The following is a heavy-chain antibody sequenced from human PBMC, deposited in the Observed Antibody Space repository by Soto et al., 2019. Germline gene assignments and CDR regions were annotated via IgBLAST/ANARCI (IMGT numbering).Heavy chain of an antibody. D-gene: IGHD6-25*01. CDR2: MSSDGSNS. Sequence: GGSLRLSCAASGFTFSTYAMHWVRQAPGKGLEWVAGMSSDGSNSYYADSVKGRFTISRDNSKNTLYLQMNSLRAEDTAVYYCARDYGEAAASFFVYWGQGTLVTVSS. CDR3: ARDYGEAAASFFVY. CDR1: GFTFSTYA. V-gene: IGHV3-30-3*01. J-gene: IGHJ4*02.